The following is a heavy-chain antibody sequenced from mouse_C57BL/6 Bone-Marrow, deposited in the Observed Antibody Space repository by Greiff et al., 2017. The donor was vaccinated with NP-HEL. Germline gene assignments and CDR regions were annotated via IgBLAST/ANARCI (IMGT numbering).Heavy chain of an antibody. J-gene: IGHJ2*01. CDR3: AREDYGNYVDY. D-gene: IGHD2-1*01. Sequence: QVQLKQSGAELARPGASVKLSCKASGYTFTSYGISWVKQRTGQGLEWIGEFYPRSGNTYYNEKFKGKATLPADKSSSTAFMELRSLTSEDSAVYFCAREDYGNYVDYWGQGTTRTVSS. CDR2: FYPRSGNT. V-gene: IGHV1-81*01. CDR1: GYTFTSYG.